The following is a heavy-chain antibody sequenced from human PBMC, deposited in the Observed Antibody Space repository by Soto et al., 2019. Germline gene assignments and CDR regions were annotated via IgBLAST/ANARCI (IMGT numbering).Heavy chain of an antibody. CDR2: SRNRVNNFST. D-gene: IGHD2-15*01. CDR3: SRVEPSAKSPDY. CDR1: AVSDCSFSDQY. V-gene: IGHV3-72*01. J-gene: IGHJ4*02. Sequence: VQVEESGGGLVLPGGSLRLSCTVSAVSDCSFSDQYMDWVRQAPGKGLEWVGRSRNRVNNFSTAYAASVQGRFTISGDESKNTVYLQMHSLKTDDTAVYDCSRVEPSAKSPDYWGKGTLVTVSS.